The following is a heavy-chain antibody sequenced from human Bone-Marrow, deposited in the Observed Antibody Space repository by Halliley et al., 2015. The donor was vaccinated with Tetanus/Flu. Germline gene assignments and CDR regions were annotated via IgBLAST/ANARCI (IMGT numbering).Heavy chain of an antibody. J-gene: IGHJ6*04. CDR2: IFPGDSET. Sequence: VQLVQSGAEVKKPGESLKISCKGSGYRFSDYWIGWVRQMPGQGLESMGIIFPGDSETRYGQSLQGQVTISADPSISTAYLQWGSLKAADSATYFCAGCQGIEVSDDHSFSGLDVWGKGTSVTV. D-gene: IGHD2-21*01. CDR1: GYRFSDYW. CDR3: AGCQGIEVSDDHSFSGLDV. V-gene: IGHV5-51*01.